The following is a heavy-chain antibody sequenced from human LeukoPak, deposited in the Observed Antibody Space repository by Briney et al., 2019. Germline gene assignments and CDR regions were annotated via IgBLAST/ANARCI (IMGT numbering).Heavy chain of an antibody. D-gene: IGHD3-9*01. CDR3: ARGTFQILSGYWYYYGMDV. Sequence: SETLSLTCTVSGGSITSYCWSWIRQPAGKGLEWIGRVCTRGSTYYNPSLKSRVAMSLDTSKTQFSLKLSSVTAADTAVYYCARGTFQILSGYWYYYGMDVWGRGTTVTVSS. CDR2: VCTRGST. J-gene: IGHJ6*02. V-gene: IGHV4-4*07. CDR1: GGSITSYC.